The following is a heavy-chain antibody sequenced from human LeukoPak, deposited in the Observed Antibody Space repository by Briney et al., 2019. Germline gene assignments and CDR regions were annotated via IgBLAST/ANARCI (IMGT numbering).Heavy chain of an antibody. CDR3: ARARSIAARPRTYYYYGMDV. CDR1: DGSVSSGSYY. V-gene: IGHV4-61*01. J-gene: IGHJ6*02. Sequence: ASETLSLTCTVSDGSVSSGSYYWSWIRQPPGKELEWIGYIFYSGSTNYNPSLRSRVTISVDTSKNQFSLKLSSVTAADTAVYYCARARSIAARPRTYYYYGMDVWGQGTTVTVSS. D-gene: IGHD6-6*01. CDR2: IFYSGST.